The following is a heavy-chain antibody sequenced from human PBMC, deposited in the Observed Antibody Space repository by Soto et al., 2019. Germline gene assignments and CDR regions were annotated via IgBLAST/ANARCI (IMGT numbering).Heavy chain of an antibody. CDR3: ARASLGYCSGGSCYSIDY. CDR1: GGTFSSYA. Sequence: KVSCKASGGTFSSYAISWVRHAPGQGLEWMGGIIPIFGTANYAQKLQGRVTITADESTSTAYMELSSLRSEDTAVYYCARASLGYCSGGSCYSIDYWGQGTLVTVSS. J-gene: IGHJ4*02. V-gene: IGHV1-69*01. D-gene: IGHD2-15*01. CDR2: IIPIFGTA.